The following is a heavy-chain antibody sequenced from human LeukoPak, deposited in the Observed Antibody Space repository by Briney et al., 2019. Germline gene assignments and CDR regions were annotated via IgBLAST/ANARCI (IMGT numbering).Heavy chain of an antibody. Sequence: GGSLRLSSAASGFTFISYWMHWVRQAPGKGLMWVSRINSDGRSTSYADSVKGRFTIPRDNAKNTLYLQMNSLRAEDTAVYYCARDGTYSSSSFDYWGQGTLVTVSS. D-gene: IGHD6-6*01. CDR3: ARDGTYSSSSFDY. CDR1: GFTFISYW. V-gene: IGHV3-74*01. CDR2: INSDGRST. J-gene: IGHJ4*02.